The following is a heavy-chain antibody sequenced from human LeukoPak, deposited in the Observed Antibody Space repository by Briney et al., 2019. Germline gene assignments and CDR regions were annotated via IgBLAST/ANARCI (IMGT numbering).Heavy chain of an antibody. J-gene: IGHJ4*02. Sequence: ASVTVSFKISVYSLIDLFIQWVREAPGEGGEGMGGFDSENKKKVYLQKFQGRVTMTEETSADTAYMELTSLRSEDTAVYFRATDRVYRSSGRSWGFFDYWGQGPLVIVSS. D-gene: IGHD6-19*01. V-gene: IGHV1-24*01. CDR3: ATDRVYRSSGRSWGFFDY. CDR2: FDSENKKK. CDR1: VYSLIDLF.